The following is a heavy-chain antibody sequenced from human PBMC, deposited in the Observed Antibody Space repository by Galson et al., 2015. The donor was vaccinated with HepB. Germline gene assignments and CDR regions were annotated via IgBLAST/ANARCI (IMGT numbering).Heavy chain of an antibody. CDR1: GFTFTSSA. D-gene: IGHD6-13*01. Sequence: SCKASGFTFTSSAVQWVRQARGQRLEWIGWIVVGSGNTNYAQKFQERVTITRDMSTSTAYMELSSLRSEDTAVYYCAAQVRDSSSEADWFDPWGQGTLVTVSS. CDR2: IVVGSGNT. V-gene: IGHV1-58*01. J-gene: IGHJ5*02. CDR3: AAQVRDSSSEADWFDP.